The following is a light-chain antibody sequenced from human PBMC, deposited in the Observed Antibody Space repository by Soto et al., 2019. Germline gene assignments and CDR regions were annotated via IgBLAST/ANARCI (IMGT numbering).Light chain of an antibody. CDR3: STYTSSRTR. CDR2: DVS. V-gene: IGLV2-14*03. Sequence: QSALTQPASVSGSPGQSITISCTGTSSDIGGYIYVSWYQHHPGKAPKLLIYDVSNRPSGVPNRFSGSKSGNTASLTISGLQVEDEADYFCSTYTSSRTRFGGGTKLTVL. J-gene: IGLJ2*01. CDR1: SSDIGGYIY.